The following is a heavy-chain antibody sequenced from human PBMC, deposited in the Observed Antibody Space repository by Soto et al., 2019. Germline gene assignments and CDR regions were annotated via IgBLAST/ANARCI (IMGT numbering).Heavy chain of an antibody. CDR2: TIPVFNTA. Sequence: QVQLEQSGAEVKKPGSSVKISCKASGGTLSDHGVSWLRQSPGQGLEWVGGTIPVFNTANSAPKFQGRVTIAADKSTNIAYMELGSLRSDDTAFYYCARGVYGSGNYYTGPSAFDIWGQGTLVIVSS. V-gene: IGHV1-69*06. CDR3: ARGVYGSGNYYTGPSAFDI. CDR1: GGTLSDHG. J-gene: IGHJ3*02. D-gene: IGHD3-10*01.